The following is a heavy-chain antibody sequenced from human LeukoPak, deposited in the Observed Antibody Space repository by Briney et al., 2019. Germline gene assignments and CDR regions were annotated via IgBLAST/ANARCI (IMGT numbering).Heavy chain of an antibody. CDR1: GFTFSSYW. D-gene: IGHD2-2*01. CDR3: ARLYCSSTSCYRGFDY. J-gene: IGHJ4*02. CDR2: IRYDGSNK. Sequence: PGGSLRLSCAASGFTFSSYWMSWVRQAPGKGLEWVAFIRYDGSNKYYADSVKGRFTISRDNSKNTLYLQMNSLRAEDTAVYYCARLYCSSTSCYRGFDYWGRGTLVTVSS. V-gene: IGHV3-30*02.